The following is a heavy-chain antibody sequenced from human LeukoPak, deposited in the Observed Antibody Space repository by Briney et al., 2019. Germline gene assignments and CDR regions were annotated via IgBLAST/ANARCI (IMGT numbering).Heavy chain of an antibody. J-gene: IGHJ4*02. CDR3: TTDLVVAGDFDH. D-gene: IGHD2-15*01. Sequence: GGSLRLSCAASGLTFSSYVMNWVRQAPGKGLEWVGRIKSKTDGGSTDYAAPVKGRFTISRDDSKNTLYLQMNSLKTEDTAVYYCTTDLVVAGDFDHWGQGALVTVSS. V-gene: IGHV3-15*01. CDR1: GLTFSSYV. CDR2: IKSKTDGGST.